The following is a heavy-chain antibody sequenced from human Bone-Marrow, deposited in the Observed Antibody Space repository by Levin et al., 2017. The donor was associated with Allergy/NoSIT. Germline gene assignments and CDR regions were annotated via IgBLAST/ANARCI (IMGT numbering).Heavy chain of an antibody. CDR2: ISYRGST. V-gene: IGHV4-31*03. D-gene: IGHD1-1*01. CDR1: GGSISSAGYH. Sequence: SETLSLTCTVSGGSISSAGYHWTWIRQYPGTGLEWIGYISYRGSTYFNLSLKSRLTMSIDTSEQHFSLNLTSVSAADTAIYYCARLDGYSCDYWGQGALVTVSS. CDR3: ARLDGYSCDY. J-gene: IGHJ4*02.